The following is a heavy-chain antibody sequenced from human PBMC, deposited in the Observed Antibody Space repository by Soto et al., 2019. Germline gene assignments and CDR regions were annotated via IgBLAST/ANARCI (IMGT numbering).Heavy chain of an antibody. CDR2: LSASGGST. V-gene: IGHV3-23*01. CDR3: AKQQGSGTPNYYAMDV. Sequence: SLRLSCAASGFTFSSYAMTWVRQAPGKGLEWVSTLSASGGSTYYADSVKGRFTISRDNSKNTLYLQMNSLRAEDTAVYYCAKQQGSGTPNYYAMDVWGQGTAVTVSS. J-gene: IGHJ6*02. D-gene: IGHD3-10*01. CDR1: GFTFSSYA.